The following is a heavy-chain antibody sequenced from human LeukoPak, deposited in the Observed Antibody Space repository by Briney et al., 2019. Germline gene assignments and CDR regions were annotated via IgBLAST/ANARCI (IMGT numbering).Heavy chain of an antibody. CDR3: ARGRELHQYFDY. CDR1: GFTVSSNY. Sequence: GGSLRLSCAASGFTVSSNYMSWVRQAPGKGLEWVSVIYSGGRAYYADSVKDRFTISRDNSKNTLYLQMNSLRAEDTAVYYCARGRELHQYFDYWGQGTLVTVSS. V-gene: IGHV3-66*01. J-gene: IGHJ4*02. CDR2: IYSGGRA. D-gene: IGHD1-26*01.